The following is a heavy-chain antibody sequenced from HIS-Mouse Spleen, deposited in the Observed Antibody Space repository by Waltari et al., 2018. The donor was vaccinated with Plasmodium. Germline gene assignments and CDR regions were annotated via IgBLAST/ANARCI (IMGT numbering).Heavy chain of an antibody. CDR2: ISYDGSNK. CDR3: AKDRRSSSWYVDY. J-gene: IGHJ4*02. V-gene: IGHV3-30*18. D-gene: IGHD6-13*01. Sequence: QVQLVESGGGVVQPGRSLRLSCAASGFTFSSSGMHWVRQAPGKGVEWVAVISYDGSNKYYADSVKGRFTISRDNSKNTLYLQMNSLRAEDTAVYYCAKDRRSSSWYVDYWGQGTLVTVSS. CDR1: GFTFSSSG.